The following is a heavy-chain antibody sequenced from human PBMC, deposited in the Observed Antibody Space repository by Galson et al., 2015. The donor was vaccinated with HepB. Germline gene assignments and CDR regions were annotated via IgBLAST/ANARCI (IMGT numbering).Heavy chain of an antibody. Sequence: SLRLSCAASGFNFKNYGIHWVRQAPGKGPEWVALIWYDGRNTYYVDSVKGRFTISRDNSKNTVYLQMNSLGAEDTAVYYCARELVAVSLAHYYAMDVWGQGTAVIVSS. V-gene: IGHV3-33*01. CDR1: GFNFKNYG. CDR2: IWYDGRNT. J-gene: IGHJ6*02. CDR3: ARELVAVSLAHYYAMDV. D-gene: IGHD2-2*01.